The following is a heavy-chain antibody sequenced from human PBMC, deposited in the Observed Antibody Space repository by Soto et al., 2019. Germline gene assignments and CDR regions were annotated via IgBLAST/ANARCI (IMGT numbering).Heavy chain of an antibody. V-gene: IGHV3-48*01. CDR3: ATEGDYYYYGRDG. J-gene: IGHJ6*02. Sequence: PGGSLRLSCAASGFTFSSYSMNWVRQAPGKGLEWVSYISSSSSTIYYAGSVKGRFTISRDNAKNSLYLQMNSLRAEDTAVYDCATEGDYYYYGRDGWGQGTTVTVSS. CDR1: GFTFSSYS. CDR2: ISSSSSTI.